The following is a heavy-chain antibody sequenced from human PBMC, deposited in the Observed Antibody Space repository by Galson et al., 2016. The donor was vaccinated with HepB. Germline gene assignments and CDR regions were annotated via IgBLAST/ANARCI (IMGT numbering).Heavy chain of an antibody. CDR1: GASINSDY. J-gene: IGHJ5*02. V-gene: IGHV4-59*01. CDR2: IYYSGST. D-gene: IGHD3-10*01. Sequence: TLSLTCTVSGASINSDYWAWLRQPPGKGLEWIGHIYYSGSTRYSPSLKSRVTMSIDTSKKQFSLQVSSVTAADTAIYYCAKRITMLRGDINWFDPWGQGTLVTVSS. CDR3: AKRITMLRGDINWFDP.